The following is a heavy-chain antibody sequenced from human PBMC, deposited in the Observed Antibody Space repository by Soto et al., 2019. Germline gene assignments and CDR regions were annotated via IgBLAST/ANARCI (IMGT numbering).Heavy chain of an antibody. V-gene: IGHV4-30-4*01. CDR2: IYYSGST. CDR1: GGSISSGDYY. J-gene: IGHJ4*02. Sequence: SETLSLTCTVSGGSISSGDYYWSWIRQPPGKGLEWIGYIYYSGSTYYNPSLKSLVTISVDTSKNQFSLKLSSVTAADTAVYYCASLNHHYDILTGYQSPFDYWGQGTLVTVSS. D-gene: IGHD3-9*01. CDR3: ASLNHHYDILTGYQSPFDY.